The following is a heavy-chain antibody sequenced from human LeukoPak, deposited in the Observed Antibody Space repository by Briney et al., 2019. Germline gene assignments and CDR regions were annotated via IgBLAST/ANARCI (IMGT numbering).Heavy chain of an antibody. Sequence: GGSLRLSCAASGFTFSSYWMSWVRQAPGKGLEWVANIKQDGSEKYYVDSVKGRFTISRDNAKNSLYLQMNSLRAEDTTVYYCASERGQLVLVYWGQGTLVTVSS. CDR3: ASERGQLVLVY. V-gene: IGHV3-7*01. J-gene: IGHJ4*02. CDR2: IKQDGSEK. CDR1: GFTFSSYW. D-gene: IGHD6-6*01.